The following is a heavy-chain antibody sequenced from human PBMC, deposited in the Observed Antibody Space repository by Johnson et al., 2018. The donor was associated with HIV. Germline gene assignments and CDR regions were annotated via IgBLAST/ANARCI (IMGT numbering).Heavy chain of an antibody. D-gene: IGHD6-13*01. CDR3: ARGAYSSSWHASDASDI. CDR2: IRYDGSNK. J-gene: IGHJ3*02. V-gene: IGHV3-33*01. Sequence: VPLVESGGGVVQPGRSLRLSCAASGFTFSSYGMHWVRQAPGKGLEWVAFIRYDGSNKYYADSVKGRFTISRDNSKNTLYLQMNSLRAEDTAVSYCARGAYSSSWHASDASDIWGQGTMVTVSS. CDR1: GFTFSSYG.